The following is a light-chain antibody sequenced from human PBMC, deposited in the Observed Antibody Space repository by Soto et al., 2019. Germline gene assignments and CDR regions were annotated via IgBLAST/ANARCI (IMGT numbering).Light chain of an antibody. V-gene: IGKV3D-20*02. CDR2: GAS. CDR1: QSVSNNY. CDR3: QQRHMWPIT. Sequence: EIVLTQSPGTLSLSPGERATLSCRASQSVSNNYLAWYQQKPGQAPRLLIYGASTRAPGIPDRFSASGAGTDFTLTISRLEPEDSAVYYCQQRHMWPITFGQGTKVDIK. J-gene: IGKJ1*01.